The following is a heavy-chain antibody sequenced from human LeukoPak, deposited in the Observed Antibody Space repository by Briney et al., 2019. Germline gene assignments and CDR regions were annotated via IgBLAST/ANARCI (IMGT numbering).Heavy chain of an antibody. CDR1: GYTFTSYG. J-gene: IGHJ3*02. CDR2: INSYNGNT. V-gene: IGHV1-18*01. D-gene: IGHD3-22*01. Sequence: GASVKVSCKASGYTFTSYGISWVRQAPGQGLEWVGWINSYNGNTNYAQKLQGRVTLTTDTSTSTAYMELRSLRSDDTAVYYCARQITMIVVINDPFDIWGQGTMVTVSS. CDR3: ARQITMIVVINDPFDI.